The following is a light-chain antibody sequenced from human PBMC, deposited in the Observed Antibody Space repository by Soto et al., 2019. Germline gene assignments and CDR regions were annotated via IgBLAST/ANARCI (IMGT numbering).Light chain of an antibody. Sequence: MLLTPSPLSLPVTPGAAASISCSSSQSLLHSNGYNYLDWYLQKPGQSPQLLIYLGSNRASGVPDRFSGSGSGTDGTLKISRVEAEDGGVYYCMQALQTLWTFGQGTKVDI. J-gene: IGKJ1*01. CDR1: QSLLHSNGYNY. V-gene: IGKV2-28*01. CDR2: LGS. CDR3: MQALQTLWT.